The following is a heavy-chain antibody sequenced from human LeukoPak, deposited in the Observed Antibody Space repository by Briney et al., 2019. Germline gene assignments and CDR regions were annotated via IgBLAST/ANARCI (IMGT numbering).Heavy chain of an antibody. D-gene: IGHD1-1*01. CDR3: ARHGTTYNWNDNYYFDY. CDR2: IYYSGST. V-gene: IGHV4-39*07. Sequence: SETLSLTCTVSGGSISSSSYYWGWIRQPPGKGLEWIGSIYYSGSTYYNLSLKSRVTISVDTSKNQFSLKLSSVTAADTAVYYCARHGTTYNWNDNYYFDYWGQGTLVTDSS. J-gene: IGHJ4*02. CDR1: GGSISSSSYY.